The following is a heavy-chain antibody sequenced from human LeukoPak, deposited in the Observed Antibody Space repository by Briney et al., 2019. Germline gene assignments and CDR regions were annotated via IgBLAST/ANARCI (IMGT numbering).Heavy chain of an antibody. Sequence: PGGSLRLSCAASGFTFSSYSMNWVRQVPGKGLEWVSSISSSSSYIYYADSVKGRFTISRDNAKNSLYLQMNSLRAEDTAVYYCARVPLDCSSTSCYDGLYYYYGMDVWGQGTTVAVSS. CDR3: ARVPLDCSSTSCYDGLYYYYGMDV. V-gene: IGHV3-21*01. CDR1: GFTFSSYS. D-gene: IGHD2-2*01. J-gene: IGHJ6*02. CDR2: ISSSSSYI.